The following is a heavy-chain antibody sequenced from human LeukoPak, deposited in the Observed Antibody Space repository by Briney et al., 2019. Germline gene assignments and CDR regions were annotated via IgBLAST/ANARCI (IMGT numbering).Heavy chain of an antibody. J-gene: IGHJ6*03. CDR2: ISSSSSTI. D-gene: IGHD4-11*01. CDR1: GFTFNTYS. Sequence: GGSLRLSCAASGFTFNTYSMNWVRQAPGKGLEWVSYISSSSSTIYYADSVKGRFTISRDNAKNSLYLQMNSLRAEDTAVYYCARATTVTLYYYYYYMDVWGKGTTVTVSS. V-gene: IGHV3-48*01. CDR3: ARATTVTLYYYYYYMDV.